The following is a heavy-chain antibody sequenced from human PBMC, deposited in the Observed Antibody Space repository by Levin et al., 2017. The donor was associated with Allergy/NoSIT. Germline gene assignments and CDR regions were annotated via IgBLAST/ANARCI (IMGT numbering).Heavy chain of an antibody. CDR1: GYSISSGYY. CDR3: ARDTPLWEQQPEVNWFDP. D-gene: IGHD6-13*01. Sequence: SETLSLTCAVSGYSISSGYYWGWIRQPPGKGLEWIGSIYHSGSTYYNPSLKSRVTISVDTSKNQFSLKLSSVTAADTAVYYCARDTPLWEQQPEVNWFDPWGQGTLVTVSS. V-gene: IGHV4-38-2*02. J-gene: IGHJ5*02. CDR2: IYHSGST.